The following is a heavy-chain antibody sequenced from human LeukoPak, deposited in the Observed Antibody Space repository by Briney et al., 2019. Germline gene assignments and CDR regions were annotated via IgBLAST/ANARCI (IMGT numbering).Heavy chain of an antibody. Sequence: PGGSLRLSCAASGFTFSSYGMHWVRQAPGKGLEWVAFIRYDGSNKYYADSVKGRFTISRDNSKNTLYLQMNSLRAEDTAVYYCAKDPHYYASGRTSVIGYFFDYWGQGTLVTVSS. CDR1: GFTFSSYG. V-gene: IGHV3-30*02. CDR2: IRYDGSNK. J-gene: IGHJ4*02. D-gene: IGHD3-10*01. CDR3: AKDPHYYASGRTSVIGYFFDY.